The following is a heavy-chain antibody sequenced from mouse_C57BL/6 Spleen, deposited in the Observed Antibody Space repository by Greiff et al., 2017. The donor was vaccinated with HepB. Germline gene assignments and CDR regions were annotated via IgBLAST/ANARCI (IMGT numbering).Heavy chain of an antibody. CDR2: IWSGGST. V-gene: IGHV2-2*01. J-gene: IGHJ3*01. CDR3: ARCDYEGFAY. Sequence: VQLQQSGPGLVQPSQSLSITCTVSGFSLTSYGVHWVRQSPGKGLEWLGVIWSGGSTDYNAAFISRLSISKDNSKSQVFFKMNSLQADDTAIYYCARCDYEGFAYWGQGTLVTVSA. CDR1: GFSLTSYG. D-gene: IGHD2-4*01.